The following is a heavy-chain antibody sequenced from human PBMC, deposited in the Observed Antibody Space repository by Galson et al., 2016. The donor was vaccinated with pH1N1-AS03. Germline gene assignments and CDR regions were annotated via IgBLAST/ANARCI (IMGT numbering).Heavy chain of an antibody. J-gene: IGHJ6*02. V-gene: IGHV1-69*13. CDR3: ARASDREILYYYYGMDV. Sequence: SVKVSCKAFGGTFGNYAISWVRQAPGQGLEWMGGISPIFGRVNYAQTFQGRVTITADVFTKTAYMELNSLRSEDTAVYYCARASDREILYYYYGMDVWGQGTTVTVSS. D-gene: IGHD2/OR15-2a*01. CDR1: GGTFGNYA. CDR2: ISPIFGRV.